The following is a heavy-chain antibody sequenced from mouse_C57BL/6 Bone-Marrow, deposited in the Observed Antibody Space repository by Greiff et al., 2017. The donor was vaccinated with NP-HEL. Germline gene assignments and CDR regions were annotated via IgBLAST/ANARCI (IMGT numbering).Heavy chain of an antibody. D-gene: IGHD1-1*01. CDR2: IYPGDGDT. CDR1: GYAFSSSW. V-gene: IGHV1-82*01. J-gene: IGHJ2*01. CDR3: ARWASRGSSPFFDY. Sequence: QVQLQQSGPELVKPGASVKISCKASGYAFSSSWMNWVKQRPGKGLEWIGRIYPGDGDTNYNGKFKGKATLTADKPSSTAYMQLSSLTSEDSAVYFCARWASRGSSPFFDYWGQGTTLTVSS.